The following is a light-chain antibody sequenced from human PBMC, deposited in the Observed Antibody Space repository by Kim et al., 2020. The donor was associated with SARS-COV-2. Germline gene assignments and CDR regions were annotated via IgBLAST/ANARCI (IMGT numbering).Light chain of an antibody. CDR3: QSYNRDNVI. J-gene: IGLJ2*01. Sequence: KTVTLSCTRSRGSIDDNYVQWYQQRPGGVPTTVIYEDDQRPSGVSDRFSGSIDNSSNSASLTISGLRTEDEADYYCQSYNRDNVIFGGGTQLTVL. V-gene: IGLV6-57*03. CDR1: RGSIDDNY. CDR2: EDD.